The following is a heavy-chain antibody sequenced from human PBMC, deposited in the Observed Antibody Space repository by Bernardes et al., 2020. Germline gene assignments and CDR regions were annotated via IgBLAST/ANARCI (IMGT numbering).Heavy chain of an antibody. J-gene: IGHJ4*02. Sequence: GGSLRLSCAASGFTFDDYAMHWVRQAPGKGLEWVSGISWNSGSIGYADSVKGRFTISRDNAKNSLYLQMNSLRAEDTALYYCAKIDPGPGGKYCSGGSCYSGDYWGQGTLVTVSS. CDR1: GFTFDDYA. D-gene: IGHD2-15*01. CDR2: ISWNSGSI. V-gene: IGHV3-9*01. CDR3: AKIDPGPGGKYCSGGSCYSGDY.